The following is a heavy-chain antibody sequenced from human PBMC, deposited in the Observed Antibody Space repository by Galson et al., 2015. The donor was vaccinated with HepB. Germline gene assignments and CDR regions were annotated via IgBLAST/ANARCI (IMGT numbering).Heavy chain of an antibody. CDR1: GFTFSSYW. Sequence: SLRLSCAASGFTFSSYWMSWVRRAPGKGLEWVANIKQDGSEKYYVDSVKGRFTISRDNAKNSLYLQMNSLRAEDTAVYYCARDSKQLAAFDYWGQGTLVTVSS. CDR2: IKQDGSEK. D-gene: IGHD6-13*01. V-gene: IGHV3-7*03. J-gene: IGHJ4*02. CDR3: ARDSKQLAAFDY.